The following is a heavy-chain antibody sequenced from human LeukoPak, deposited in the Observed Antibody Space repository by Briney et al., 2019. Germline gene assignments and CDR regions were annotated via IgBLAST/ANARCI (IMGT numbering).Heavy chain of an antibody. CDR2: IIPIFGTA. J-gene: IGHJ4*02. V-gene: IGHV1-69*13. Sequence: SVTVSCKASGGTFSSYAISWVRQAPGQGLEWMGGIIPIFGTANYAQKFQGRVTITADESTSTAYMELSSLRSEDTAVYYCARPKRAAMVQGYFDYWGQGTLVTVSS. D-gene: IGHD5-18*01. CDR1: GGTFSSYA. CDR3: ARPKRAAMVQGYFDY.